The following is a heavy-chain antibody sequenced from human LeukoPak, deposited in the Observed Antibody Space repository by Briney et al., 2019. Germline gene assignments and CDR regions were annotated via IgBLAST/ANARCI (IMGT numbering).Heavy chain of an antibody. CDR2: IYYSGST. CDR3: AGTYYDFWSGYYDYYGMDV. Sequence: PSETLSLTCTVSGGSISSYYWSWIRQPPGKGLEWIGYIYYSGSTNYNPSLKSRVTISVDTSKNQFSLKLSSVTAADTAVYYCAGTYYDFWSGYYDYYGMDVWGQGTTVTVSS. D-gene: IGHD3-3*01. V-gene: IGHV4-59*01. CDR1: GGSISSYY. J-gene: IGHJ6*02.